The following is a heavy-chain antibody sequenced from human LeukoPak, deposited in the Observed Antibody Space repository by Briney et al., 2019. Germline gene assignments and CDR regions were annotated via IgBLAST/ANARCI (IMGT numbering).Heavy chain of an antibody. Sequence: SETLSLTCAVYGGSFSGYYWSWIRQPPGKGLEWIGEINHSGSTNYNPSLKSRVTISVDTSKNQFSLKLSSVTAADTAVYYCARVGCSGGSCCYNPNPPDPYYYYYGMDVWGQGTTVTVSS. J-gene: IGHJ6*02. CDR1: GGSFSGYY. CDR2: INHSGST. V-gene: IGHV4-34*01. D-gene: IGHD2-15*01. CDR3: ARVGCSGGSCCYNPNPPDPYYYYYGMDV.